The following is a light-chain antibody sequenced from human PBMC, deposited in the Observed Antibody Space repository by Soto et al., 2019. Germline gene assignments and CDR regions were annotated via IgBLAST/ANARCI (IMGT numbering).Light chain of an antibody. CDR3: QQYDDSARYK. J-gene: IGKJ2*01. CDR2: ATS. V-gene: IGKV3-20*01. Sequence: EIVLTQSPGTLSLSPGERATLSCRASQSINTRYSAWYQQKPSQPPRLLIYATSSRAPGIPDRFSGSGSGTDFTLTISRLEPEDFAVYYCQQYDDSARYKFGQGTNLDIK. CDR1: QSINTRY.